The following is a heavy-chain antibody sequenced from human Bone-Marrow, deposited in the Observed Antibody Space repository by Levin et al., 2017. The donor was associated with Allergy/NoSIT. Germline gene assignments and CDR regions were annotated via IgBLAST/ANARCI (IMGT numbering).Heavy chain of an antibody. CDR3: ARDYDYIWGSYRASPYYYYYYMDV. CDR1: GFTFSSYS. V-gene: IGHV3-21*01. D-gene: IGHD3-16*02. Sequence: GGSLRLSCAASGFTFSSYSMNWVRQAPGKGLEWVSSISSSSSYIYYADSVKGRFTISRDNAKNSLYLQMNSLRAEDTAVYYCARDYDYIWGSYRASPYYYYYYMDVWGKGTTVTVSS. J-gene: IGHJ6*03. CDR2: ISSSSSYI.